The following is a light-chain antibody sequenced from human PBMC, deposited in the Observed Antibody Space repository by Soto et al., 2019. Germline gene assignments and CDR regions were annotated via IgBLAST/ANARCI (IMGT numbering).Light chain of an antibody. CDR2: DDD. CDR3: GPWDPSLSPYV. Sequence: QSVLTQPPSVSAAPGQRVTISCSGSSSNIGGNSVSWYQQLPGTAPKLLIYDDDKRPSGIPDRFSGSKSGTSATLGITGFQTGDEADYYCGPWDPSLSPYVFGTGTEGTVL. J-gene: IGLJ1*01. V-gene: IGLV1-51*01. CDR1: SSNIGGNS.